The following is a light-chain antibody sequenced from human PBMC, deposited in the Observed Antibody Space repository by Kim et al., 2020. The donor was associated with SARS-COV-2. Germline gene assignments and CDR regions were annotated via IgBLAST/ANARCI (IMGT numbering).Light chain of an antibody. CDR2: GAA. J-gene: IGKJ3*01. CDR1: STVSSSN. CDR3: QNYGNTPLFI. Sequence: PGEKATPSCSARSTVSSSNLAWCKQKTSQAPRLLICGAASRGTSITARMCGSGGGADFSLTNSRLMPEDDAVYYCQNYGNTPLFIFGPGTKVDIK. V-gene: IGKV3-20*01.